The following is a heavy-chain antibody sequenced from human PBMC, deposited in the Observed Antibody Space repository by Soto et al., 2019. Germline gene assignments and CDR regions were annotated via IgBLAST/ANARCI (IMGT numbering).Heavy chain of an antibody. D-gene: IGHD1-26*01. J-gene: IGHJ5*02. CDR3: ARDPGGATRWFDP. CDR2: IYHSGST. V-gene: IGHV4-4*02. CDR1: GGSISSSNW. Sequence: PSETLSLTCXVSGGSISSSNWWSWVRQPPGKGLGWIGEIYHSGSTNYNPSLKSRVTISVDKSKNQFSLKLSSVTAADTAVYYCARDPGGATRWFDPWGQGTLVTVSS.